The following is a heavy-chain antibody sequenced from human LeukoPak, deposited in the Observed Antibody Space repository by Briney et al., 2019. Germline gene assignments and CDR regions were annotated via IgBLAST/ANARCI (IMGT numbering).Heavy chain of an antibody. CDR1: GFTFSSYW. V-gene: IGHV3-7*01. CDR2: IKQDGSEK. CDR3: ASDLVVVVAAPAYNWFDP. J-gene: IGHJ5*02. Sequence: GGSLRLSCAASGFTFSSYWMSWVRQAPGKGLEWVANIKQDGSEKYYVDSVKGRFTISRDNAKNSLYLQMISLRAEDTALYYCASDLVVVVAAPAYNWFDPWGQGTVVTVSS. D-gene: IGHD2-15*01.